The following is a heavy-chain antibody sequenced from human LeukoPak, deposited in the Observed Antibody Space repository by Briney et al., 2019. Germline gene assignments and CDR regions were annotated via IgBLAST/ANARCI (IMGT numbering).Heavy chain of an antibody. CDR2: IWYDGSNK. CDR3: AKDFSRTVYCSSTSCYSDY. CDR1: GFTFSSYG. V-gene: IGHV3-30*02. Sequence: GGSLRLSCAASGFTFSSYGMHWVRQAPGKGLEWVAVIWYDGSNKYYADSVKGRFTISRDNSKNTLYLQMNSLRAEDTAVYYCAKDFSRTVYCSSTSCYSDYWGQGTLVTVSS. J-gene: IGHJ4*02. D-gene: IGHD2-2*01.